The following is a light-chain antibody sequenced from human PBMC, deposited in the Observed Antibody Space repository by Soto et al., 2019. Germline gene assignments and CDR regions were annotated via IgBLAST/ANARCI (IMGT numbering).Light chain of an antibody. CDR1: SSDVGGYNY. V-gene: IGLV2-14*01. CDR3: CSYTTSNTRQIV. CDR2: DVS. J-gene: IGLJ1*01. Sequence: QSALTQPASVSGSPGQSITISCTGNSSDVGGYNYVSWYQQHPGKAPKFMIYDVSNRHSGVSNRFSGSKSGNTASLTISGLQAEFXADYYCCSYTTSNTRQIVFGTGTKVTVL.